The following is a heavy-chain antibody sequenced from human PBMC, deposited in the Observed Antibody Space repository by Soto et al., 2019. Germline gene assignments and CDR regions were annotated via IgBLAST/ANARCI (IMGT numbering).Heavy chain of an antibody. CDR1: GGTFSSYA. Sequence: SVKVSCKTSGGTFSSYAITWVRQAPGQGLEWMGGIIPIFDTANYAQKFQGRVTITADKSTSTAYMELRSLRSEDTAVYYCANNAVVGVGNSFSPYRGRGNLV. CDR3: ANNAVVGVGNSFSPY. D-gene: IGHD3-3*01. J-gene: IGHJ2*01. V-gene: IGHV1-69*06. CDR2: IIPIFDTA.